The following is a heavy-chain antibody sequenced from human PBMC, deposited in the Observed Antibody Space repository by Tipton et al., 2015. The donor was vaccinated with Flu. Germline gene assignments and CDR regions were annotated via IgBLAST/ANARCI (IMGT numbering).Heavy chain of an antibody. CDR1: GVSMSRDGYY. D-gene: IGHD2-21*02. J-gene: IGHJ5*02. Sequence: TLSLTCTVSGVSMSRDGYYWGWVRQLPGKGLQWIGFIFNDAYTYYSPSFESRIIISMDTSKNQFSLEMTSMTDADTAVYYCARWARATPYCGADCFSTWGQGMLVTVS. CDR3: ARWARATPYCGADCFST. CDR2: IFNDAYT. V-gene: IGHV4-31*03.